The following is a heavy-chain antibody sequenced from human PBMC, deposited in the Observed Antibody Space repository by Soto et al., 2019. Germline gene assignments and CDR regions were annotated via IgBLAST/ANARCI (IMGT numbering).Heavy chain of an antibody. CDR2: SYYSGST. Sequence: QVQLQESGPGLVKPSQTLSLTCTVSGGSISSGGYYWSWIRQHPGKGLEWIGYSYYSGSTYYNPSLKSRVSISVDTYKNQFSLKLSSVTAAEAAVYYCARSSTSANYFDYWGQGTLVTVSS. J-gene: IGHJ4*02. D-gene: IGHD2-2*01. CDR1: GGSISSGGYY. V-gene: IGHV4-31*03. CDR3: ARSSTSANYFDY.